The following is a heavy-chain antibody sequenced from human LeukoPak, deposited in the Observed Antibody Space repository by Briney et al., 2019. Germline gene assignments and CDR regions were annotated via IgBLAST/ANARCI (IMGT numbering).Heavy chain of an antibody. Sequence: ASVKVSCKASGGTFSSYAISWVRQAPGQGLEWMGWISAYNGNTNYAQKVQGRVTMTTDTSTSSAYMELRSLRSDDTAVYYCARELLVGATRGAFDIWGQGTMVTVSS. J-gene: IGHJ3*02. CDR3: ARELLVGATRGAFDI. D-gene: IGHD1-26*01. CDR1: GGTFSSYA. V-gene: IGHV1-18*01. CDR2: ISAYNGNT.